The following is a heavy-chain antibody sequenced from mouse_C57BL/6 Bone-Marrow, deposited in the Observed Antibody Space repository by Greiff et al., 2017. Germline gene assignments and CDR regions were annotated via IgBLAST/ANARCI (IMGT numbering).Heavy chain of an antibody. CDR1: GYTFTSYG. CDR3: AREGYFYAMDY. J-gene: IGHJ4*01. CDR2: IYPRSGNT. D-gene: IGHD2-3*01. V-gene: IGHV1-81*01. Sequence: VQLQQSGAELARPGASVKLSCKASGYTFTSYGISWVKQRTGQGLEWIGEIYPRSGNTYYNEKFKGKATLTADKSSSTAYVELRSLTSEDSAVYFCAREGYFYAMDYWGQGTSVTVSS.